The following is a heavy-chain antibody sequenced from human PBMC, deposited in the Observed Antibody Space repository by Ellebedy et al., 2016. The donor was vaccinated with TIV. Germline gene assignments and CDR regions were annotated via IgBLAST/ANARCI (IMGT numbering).Heavy chain of an antibody. CDR1: GFIFTDYG. J-gene: IGHJ3*02. D-gene: IGHD5-12*01. CDR3: SKPLGRDSGYDFAFDI. Sequence: GGSLRLSXAASGFIFTDYGMHWVRQAPGKGLEWVAVISYDGSMIYYTDSVKGRFTISRDNSKNTVYLQMNSLRAEDTAVYYCSKPLGRDSGYDFAFDIWGQGTMVTVSS. V-gene: IGHV3-30*18. CDR2: ISYDGSMI.